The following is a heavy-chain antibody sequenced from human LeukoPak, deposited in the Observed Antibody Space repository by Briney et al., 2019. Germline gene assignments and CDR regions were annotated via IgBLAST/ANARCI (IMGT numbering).Heavy chain of an antibody. CDR2: ISAYNGNT. J-gene: IGHJ4*02. V-gene: IGHV1-18*01. D-gene: IGHD6-19*01. CDR3: ARDLGYLAVAGFDY. Sequence: ASVKVSCKASGYTFTSYGISWVRQAPGQGLEWMGWISAYNGNTNYAQKLQGRVTMTTDTSTSTAYLELRSLRSDDTAVYYCARDLGYLAVAGFDYWGQGTLVTVSS. CDR1: GYTFTSYG.